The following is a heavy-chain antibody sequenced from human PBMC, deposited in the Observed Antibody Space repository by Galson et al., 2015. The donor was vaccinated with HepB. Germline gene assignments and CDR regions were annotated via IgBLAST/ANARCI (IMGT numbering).Heavy chain of an antibody. CDR3: ARDLDWHFDL. J-gene: IGHJ2*01. CDR1: GYTFADYY. CDR2: NNPNSGGT. V-gene: IGHV1-2*06. Sequence: SVKVSCKASGYTFADYYMHWVRQAPGQGLEWMGRNNPNSGGTDYAQKFQGRVTMTRDTSFSTAYMELSRLTSDDTAVYYCARDLDWHFDLWGRGTLVTVSS.